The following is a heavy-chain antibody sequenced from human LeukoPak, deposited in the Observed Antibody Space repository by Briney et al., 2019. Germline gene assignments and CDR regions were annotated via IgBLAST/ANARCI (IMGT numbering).Heavy chain of an antibody. CDR2: INHSGST. Sequence: SETLSLTCAVYGGSFSGYYWSWIRQPPGKGLEWIGEINHSGSTNYNPSLKSRVTISVDTSKNQFSLKLSSVTAADTAVYYCAGGRYSYGPYYFDYWGQGTLVTVSS. CDR1: GGSFSGYY. CDR3: AGGRYSYGPYYFDY. D-gene: IGHD5-18*01. V-gene: IGHV4-34*01. J-gene: IGHJ4*02.